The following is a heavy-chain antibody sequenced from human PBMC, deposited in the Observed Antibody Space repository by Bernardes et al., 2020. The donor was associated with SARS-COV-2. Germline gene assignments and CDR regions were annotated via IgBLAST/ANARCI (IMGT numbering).Heavy chain of an antibody. J-gene: IGHJ6*02. V-gene: IGHV3-23*01. CDR1: GFTLSSHA. D-gene: IGHD7-27*01. CDR3: AKPLTGARRGYYYYYNGLDV. CDR2: ISGTGDGT. Sequence: GGSLRLSCAASGFTLSSHAMSWVRQAPGKRLEWVSAISGTGDGTYYADSVTGRFTISRDNSQNTLYLQMNSLRAEDTAIYHCAKPLTGARRGYYYYYNGLDVWGQGTTVTVSS.